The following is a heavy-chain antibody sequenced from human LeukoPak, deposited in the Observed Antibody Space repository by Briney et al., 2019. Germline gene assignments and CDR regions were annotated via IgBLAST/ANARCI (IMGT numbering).Heavy chain of an antibody. Sequence: PGGSPRLSCAPSGFTSSTYSIHWVRHAPGKGLEWVTFIRYDGSNKYYADSVMGRFTISRDNSKNTVYLQMNSLRTDDTAVYDGAKDGSTSPFYYYYYYMDVWGTGTTVTVS. CDR2: IRYDGSNK. V-gene: IGHV3-30*02. CDR3: AKDGSTSPFYYYYYYMDV. J-gene: IGHJ6*03. CDR1: GFTSSTYS. D-gene: IGHD6-6*01.